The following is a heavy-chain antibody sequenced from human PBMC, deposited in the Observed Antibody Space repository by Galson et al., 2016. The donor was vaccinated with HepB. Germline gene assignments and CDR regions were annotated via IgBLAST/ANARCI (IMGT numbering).Heavy chain of an antibody. Sequence: SLRLSCAASGFTFSNSAMHWVRQAPGKGLEHVSAISSNGRNTYYADSAKGRFTISRANSRKTLYLQMSSLRAEDTAVYYCVKEGQWLVLGYYYEMDVWGPGTTVTVSS. V-gene: IGHV3-64D*06. CDR2: ISSNGRNT. CDR1: GFTFSNSA. J-gene: IGHJ6*02. D-gene: IGHD6-19*01. CDR3: VKEGQWLVLGYYYEMDV.